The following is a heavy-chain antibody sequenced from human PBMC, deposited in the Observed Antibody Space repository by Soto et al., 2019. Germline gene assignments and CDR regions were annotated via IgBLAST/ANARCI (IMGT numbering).Heavy chain of an antibody. Sequence: QVQLQESGPGLVKPSQTLSLTCTVSGGSISSAAYYWSWIRQHPGKGLEWIGYISHSGSTYYTPYIKSRVIISADTSKNQFSLNLTSVTAADTAVYYCAREYTYGSNFFDCWGQGALVTVSS. CDR2: ISHSGST. V-gene: IGHV4-31*03. CDR1: GGSISSAAYY. CDR3: AREYTYGSNFFDC. D-gene: IGHD5-18*01. J-gene: IGHJ4*02.